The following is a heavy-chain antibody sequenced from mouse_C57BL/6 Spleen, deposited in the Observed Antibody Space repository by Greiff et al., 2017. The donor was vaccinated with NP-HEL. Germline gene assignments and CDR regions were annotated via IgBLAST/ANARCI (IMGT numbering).Heavy chain of an antibody. J-gene: IGHJ1*03. V-gene: IGHV1-64*01. CDR1: GYTFTSYW. D-gene: IGHD2-5*01. CDR3: ARRGAYYSTHWYFDV. Sequence: VQLQQPGAELVKPGASVKLSCKASGYTFTSYWMHWVKQRPGQGLEWIGMIHPNSGSTNYNEKFKSKATLTVDKSSSTAYMQLSSLTSEDSAVYYCARRGAYYSTHWYFDVWGTGTTATVSS. CDR2: IHPNSGST.